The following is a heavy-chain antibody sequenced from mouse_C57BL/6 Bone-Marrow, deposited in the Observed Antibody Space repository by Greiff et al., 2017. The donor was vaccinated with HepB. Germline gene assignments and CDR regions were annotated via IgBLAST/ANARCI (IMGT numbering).Heavy chain of an antibody. CDR2: IDPENGDT. V-gene: IGHV14-4*01. J-gene: IGHJ2*01. CDR3: TPLDYYGSSYDY. CDR1: GFNIKDDY. Sequence: EVQLQESGAELVRPGASVKLSCTASGFNIKDDYMHWVKQRPEQGLEWIGWIDPENGDTEYASKFQGKATITADTSSNTAYLQLSSLTSEDTAVYYCTPLDYYGSSYDYWGQGTTLTVSS. D-gene: IGHD1-1*01.